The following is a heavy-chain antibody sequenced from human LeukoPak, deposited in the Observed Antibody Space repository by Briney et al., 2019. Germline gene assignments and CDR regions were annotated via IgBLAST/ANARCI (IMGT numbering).Heavy chain of an antibody. Sequence: GGSLRLSCAASGFTFSSYEMNWVRQAPGKGLEWVSYISSSGSTIYYADSVKGRFTISRDNSKNTLYLQMNSLRAEDTAVYYCAKDGTKYDFWSGYYPYYFDYWGQGTLVTVSS. CDR2: ISSSGSTI. V-gene: IGHV3-48*03. CDR1: GFTFSSYE. J-gene: IGHJ4*02. D-gene: IGHD3-3*01. CDR3: AKDGTKYDFWSGYYPYYFDY.